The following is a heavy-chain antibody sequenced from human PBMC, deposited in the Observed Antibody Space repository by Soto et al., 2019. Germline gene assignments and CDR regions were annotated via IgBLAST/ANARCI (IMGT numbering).Heavy chain of an antibody. CDR3: TTGGIVGVGSDY. D-gene: IGHD1-26*01. J-gene: IGHJ4*02. CDR1: GSTFSHVW. V-gene: IGHV3-15*07. Sequence: EVQLVESGGGLVRPGGSQRLSCAASGSTFSHVWMNWVRQAPGKGLEWVGRIKSKTDGGAPDYAAPVKGRFTISRDDLKDTVYLEMNSLKTEDTAVYYCTTGGIVGVGSDYWGQGTVVTVSS. CDR2: IKSKTDGGAP.